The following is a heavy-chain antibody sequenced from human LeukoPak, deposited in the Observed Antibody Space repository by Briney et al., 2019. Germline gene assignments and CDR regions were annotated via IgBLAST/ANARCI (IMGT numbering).Heavy chain of an antibody. V-gene: IGHV3-53*01. CDR2: IYAGGST. D-gene: IGHD1-26*01. CDR1: GFTVSSSY. Sequence: GGSLRLSCAVSGFTVSSSYMTWVRQAPGKSLEWVSLIYAGGSTYYADSVKGRFTISRDNSKNTLYLQMNSLRAEDTAVYYCARRNSGSYDYWGQGTLVTVSS. CDR3: ARRNSGSYDY. J-gene: IGHJ4*02.